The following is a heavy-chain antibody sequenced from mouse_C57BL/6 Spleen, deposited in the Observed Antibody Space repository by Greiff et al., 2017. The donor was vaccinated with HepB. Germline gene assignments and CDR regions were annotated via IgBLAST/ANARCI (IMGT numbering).Heavy chain of an antibody. V-gene: IGHV1-54*01. CDR3: ARGGYSNFSWFAY. J-gene: IGHJ3*01. D-gene: IGHD2-5*01. CDR2: IDPGSGGT. Sequence: VQLQQSGAELVRPGTSVKVSCKASGYAFTNYLIEWVKQRPGQGLEWIGVIDPGSGGTNYNEKFKGKATLTADKSSSTAYMQLSSLTSEDSAVYFCARGGYSNFSWFAYWGQGTLVTVSA. CDR1: GYAFTNYL.